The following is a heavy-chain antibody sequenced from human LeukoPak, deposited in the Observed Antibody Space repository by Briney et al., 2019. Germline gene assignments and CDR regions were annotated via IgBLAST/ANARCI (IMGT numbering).Heavy chain of an antibody. CDR2: IFYSGST. J-gene: IGHJ6*03. V-gene: IGHV4-39*07. D-gene: IGHD3-10*01. CDR1: GGSISTSNYY. Sequence: SETLSLTCTVSGGSISTSNYYWGWIRQPPGKGLEWIGNIFYSGSTYYSPSLRSRVTISVDTSKNQFSLKLSSVTAADTAVYYCARGGFGKRGLTSIMVRGVKYYYYMDVWGKGTTVTVSS. CDR3: ARGGFGKRGLTSIMVRGVKYYYYMDV.